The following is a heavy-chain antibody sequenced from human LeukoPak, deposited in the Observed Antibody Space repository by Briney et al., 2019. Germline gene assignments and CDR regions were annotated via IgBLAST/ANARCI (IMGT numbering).Heavy chain of an antibody. CDR1: GYTLTGYY. V-gene: IGHV1-2*02. CDR2: INPHSGGT. D-gene: IGHD2-2*02. J-gene: IGHJ4*02. CDR3: ARAALYCRSTSCYNYFDY. Sequence: ASVKVSCKASGYTLTGYYIHCVRHAPGHGLEWMGWINPHSGGTNYAQKFQGRVTMTRDTSTRTPYMERSRLRSDDTPVYYCARAALYCRSTSCYNYFDYWLRGTMV.